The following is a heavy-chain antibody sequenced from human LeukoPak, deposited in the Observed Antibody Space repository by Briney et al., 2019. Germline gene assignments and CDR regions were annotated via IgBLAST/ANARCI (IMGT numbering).Heavy chain of an antibody. CDR2: IYTTGTT. CDR1: MGSIRNSY. V-gene: IGHV4-4*07. J-gene: IGHJ4*02. CDR3: GRQGSSASHYFIDY. Sequence: SETLAHLRTLSMGSIRNSYWGGVRQPPRKGLEWIGRIYTTGTTQDNPPLYRRVTLSVDTSTNRFSLNVRSMTAADTAVYYCGRQGSSASHYFIDYASQGTLVAVS. D-gene: IGHD1-26*01.